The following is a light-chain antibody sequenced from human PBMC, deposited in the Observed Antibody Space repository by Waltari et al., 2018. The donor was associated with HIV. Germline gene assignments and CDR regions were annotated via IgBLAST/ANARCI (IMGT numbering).Light chain of an antibody. CDR2: LGS. J-gene: IGKJ3*01. CDR3: MQARQTLFT. V-gene: IGKV2-28*01. CDR1: QSLLNSNGYNY. Sequence: DIVMPQSPLSLSVTPGQPASISCRSSQSLLNSNGYNYLDWYLQKPGQSPQLLIYLGSNRASGVPDRFSGSGSGTDCTLKISSVEAEDVGVYYCMQARQTLFTFGPGTKVDIK.